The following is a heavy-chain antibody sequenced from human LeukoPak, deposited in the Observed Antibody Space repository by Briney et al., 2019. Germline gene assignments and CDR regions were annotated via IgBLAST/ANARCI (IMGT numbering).Heavy chain of an antibody. CDR1: GDSVSSDSAA. D-gene: IGHD2-2*01. CDR2: TYFRSKWYY. J-gene: IGHJ3*02. V-gene: IGHV6-1*01. Sequence: SQTLSLTCAISGDSVSSDSAAWNWIRQSPSRGLEWLARTYFRSKWYYDYALAVKGRITINPDTSKNQFSLKLSSVTAADTAVYYCARDRVLGYCSSTSCYGVAFDIWGQGTMVTVSS. CDR3: ARDRVLGYCSSTSCYGVAFDI.